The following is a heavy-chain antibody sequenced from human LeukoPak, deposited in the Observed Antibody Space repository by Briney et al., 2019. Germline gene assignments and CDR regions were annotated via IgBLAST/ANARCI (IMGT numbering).Heavy chain of an antibody. D-gene: IGHD3-3*01. V-gene: IGHV4-34*01. CDR2: VGHSGSA. Sequence: PSETLSLTCAVSGGSFSAFFWRWIRQPPGKGLEWIGDVGHSGSADYNPSLKSRVTVSADTSKNQFSLKLSSVTAADAAVYYCARGRSGIDAFDIWGQGTMVTVSS. CDR3: ARGRSGIDAFDI. J-gene: IGHJ3*02. CDR1: GGSFSAFF.